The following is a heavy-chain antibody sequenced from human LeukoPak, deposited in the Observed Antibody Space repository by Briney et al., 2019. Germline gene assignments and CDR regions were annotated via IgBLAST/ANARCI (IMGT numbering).Heavy chain of an antibody. J-gene: IGHJ3*02. CDR3: ARRGYCSGGRCHSNAFDI. CDR2: IYPGDSDT. V-gene: IGHV5-51*01. D-gene: IGHD2-15*01. Sequence: GESLKISCKGSGYSFTSYWIGWVRQMPGKGLEWMGIIYPGDSDTRYSPSSQGQVTISADKSISTAYLQWSSLKASDTAMYYCARRGYCSGGRCHSNAFDIWGQGTMVTVSS. CDR1: GYSFTSYW.